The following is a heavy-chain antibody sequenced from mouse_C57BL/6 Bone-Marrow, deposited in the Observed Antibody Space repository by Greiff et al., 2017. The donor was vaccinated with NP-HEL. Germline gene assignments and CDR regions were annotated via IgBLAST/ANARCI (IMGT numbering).Heavy chain of an antibody. D-gene: IGHD1-1*01. Sequence: VQGVESGPGLVAPSQSLSITCTVSGFSLTSYAISWVRQSPGKGLEWLGVIWTGGGTNYNSALKSRLSISKDNSKSQVFLKMNSLQTDDTARYYCARKVYGSSYDWYFDVWGTGTTVTVSS. CDR1: GFSLTSYA. V-gene: IGHV2-9-1*01. J-gene: IGHJ1*03. CDR3: ARKVYGSSYDWYFDV. CDR2: IWTGGGT.